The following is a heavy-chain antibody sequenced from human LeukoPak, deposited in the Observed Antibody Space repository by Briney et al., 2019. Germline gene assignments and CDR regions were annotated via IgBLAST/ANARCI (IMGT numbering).Heavy chain of an antibody. CDR3: AKMSRYIVATAGIEGFDY. CDR2: NDGSGDTT. CDR1: GFTFSICA. V-gene: IGHV3-23*01. D-gene: IGHD5-12*01. Sequence: GGSLRLSCAASGFTFSICAMSWVRQAPGKGLEWVSANDGSGDTTYYADSVKGRFTISRDNSKNTLYLQMNSLRAEDTAVYYCAKMSRYIVATAGIEGFDYWGQGTLVTVSS. J-gene: IGHJ4*02.